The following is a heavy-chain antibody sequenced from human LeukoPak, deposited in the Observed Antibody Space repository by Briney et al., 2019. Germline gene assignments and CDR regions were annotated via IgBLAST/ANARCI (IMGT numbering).Heavy chain of an antibody. V-gene: IGHV4-59*08. J-gene: IGHJ4*02. D-gene: IGHD6-13*01. CDR2: IYYSGST. Sequence: SETLSLTCTVSGGSISSYYWGWIRQPPGKGLEWIGYIYYSGSTNYNPSLKSRVTISVDTSKNQFSLKLSSVTAADTAVYYCARGEGIAAAGTVYFDYWGQGTLVTVSS. CDR1: GGSISSYY. CDR3: ARGEGIAAAGTVYFDY.